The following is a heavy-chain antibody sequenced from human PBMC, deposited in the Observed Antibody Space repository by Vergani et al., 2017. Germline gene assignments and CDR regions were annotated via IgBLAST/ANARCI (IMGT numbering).Heavy chain of an antibody. D-gene: IGHD5-24*01. Sequence: QVQLVQSGAVVKKPGSSVKVSCKASGGTFSSYAISWVRQAPGQGLEWMGRIIPILGIANYAQKFQGRVTITGDKSTSTAYMELSSLRSEDTAVYYCASPRVEMATTTEYAFDIWGQGTMVTVSS. CDR2: IIPILGIA. CDR1: GGTFSSYA. J-gene: IGHJ3*02. V-gene: IGHV1-69*04. CDR3: ASPRVEMATTTEYAFDI.